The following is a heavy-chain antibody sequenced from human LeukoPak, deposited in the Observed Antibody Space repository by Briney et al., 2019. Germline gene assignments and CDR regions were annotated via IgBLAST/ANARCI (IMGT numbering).Heavy chain of an antibody. D-gene: IGHD1-1*01. Sequence: PGWSLTLSCAASGFTFSNYWMSWLRQAPGKGLEWVANIKEYGSEKYYVDSVKGRFTISRDNAKNSLYLQMNRLRVEDTAVYYCARDRWKAFDCWGQGTLVTVSS. CDR3: ARDRWKAFDC. CDR1: GFTFSNYW. V-gene: IGHV3-7*01. J-gene: IGHJ4*02. CDR2: IKEYGSEK.